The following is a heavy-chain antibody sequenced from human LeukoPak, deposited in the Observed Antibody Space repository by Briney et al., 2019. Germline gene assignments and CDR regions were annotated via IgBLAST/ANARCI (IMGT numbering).Heavy chain of an antibody. D-gene: IGHD2-15*01. V-gene: IGHV4-34*01. CDR3: ARSYCSGGSCYPPGWGY. CDR2: INHSGST. CDR1: GGSFSGYY. Sequence: SETLSLTCAVYGGSFSGYYWSWIRQPPGKGLEWIGEINHSGSTNYNPSLKSRVTISVDTSKNQFSLKLSSVTAADTAVYYCARSYCSGGSCYPPGWGYWGQGTLVTVSS. J-gene: IGHJ4*02.